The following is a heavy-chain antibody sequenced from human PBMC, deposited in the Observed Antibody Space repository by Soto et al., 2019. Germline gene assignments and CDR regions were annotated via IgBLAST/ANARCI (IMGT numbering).Heavy chain of an antibody. CDR2: IYYSGST. CDR3: ARARGAAGTLNWFDP. V-gene: IGHV4-59*13. J-gene: IGHJ5*02. CDR1: GGSIISYY. D-gene: IGHD6-13*01. Sequence: SETLSLTCTVSGGSIISYYWSWIRQPPGKGLEWIGYIYYSGSTNYNPSLKSRVTISVDTSKNQFSLKLSSVTAADTAVYYCARARGAAGTLNWFDPWGQGTLVTVSS.